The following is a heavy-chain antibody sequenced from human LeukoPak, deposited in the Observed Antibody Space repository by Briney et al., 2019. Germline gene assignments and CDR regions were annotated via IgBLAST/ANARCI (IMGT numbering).Heavy chain of an antibody. Sequence: SVKASCKASGGTFSSYAISWVRQAPGQGLEWMGGIIPIFGTANYAQKFQGRVTITADESTSTAYMELRSLRSDDTAVYYCARARGSGYRDPFDYWGQGTLVTVSS. CDR1: GGTFSSYA. D-gene: IGHD3-22*01. CDR2: IIPIFGTA. V-gene: IGHV1-69*13. CDR3: ARARGSGYRDPFDY. J-gene: IGHJ4*02.